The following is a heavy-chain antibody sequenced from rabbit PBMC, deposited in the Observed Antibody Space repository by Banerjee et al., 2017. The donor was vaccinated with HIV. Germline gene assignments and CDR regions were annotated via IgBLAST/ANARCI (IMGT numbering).Heavy chain of an antibody. CDR1: GFTLSVYW. J-gene: IGHJ4*01. D-gene: IGHD6-1*01. CDR2: IYTGSSGST. Sequence: QEQLEESGGDLVKPEGSLTLTCSASGFTLSVYWICWVRQAPGKGLEWIACIYTGSSGSTYYASWAKGRFTISKTSSTTVTLQMTSLTAADTATYFCARKGGYIYGYADYAVTDFHLWGQGTLVTVS. CDR3: ARKGGYIYGYADYAVTDFHL. V-gene: IGHV1S45*01.